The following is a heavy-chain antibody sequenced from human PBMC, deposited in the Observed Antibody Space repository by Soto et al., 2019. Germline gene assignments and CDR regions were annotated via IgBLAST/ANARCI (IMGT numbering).Heavy chain of an antibody. CDR2: ISAST. Sequence: EMQLLESGGGLVQAGGSLRLSCAASGFTVSSYALNWVRQAPGKGLEWVSGISASTYYADSVKGRFTISRDTSKNTLYVQMSSLRAEDTAIYFCAIRMYSTRWYYLDYWGQVTLVTVSS. CDR3: AIRMYSTRWYYLDY. D-gene: IGHD6-13*01. J-gene: IGHJ4*02. V-gene: IGHV3-23*01. CDR1: GFTVSSYA.